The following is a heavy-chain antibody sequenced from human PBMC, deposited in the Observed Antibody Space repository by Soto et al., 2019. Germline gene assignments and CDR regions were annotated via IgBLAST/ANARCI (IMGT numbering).Heavy chain of an antibody. D-gene: IGHD3-10*01. Sequence: PSETLSLTCAVSSGSISSSNWWGLVRQPPGKGLEWIGEIYHSGSTNYNPSLKSRVTISVDKSKNQFSLKLSSVTAADTAVYYCARIGLWFGEYWFDPWGQGTLVTVSS. CDR3: ARIGLWFGEYWFDP. CDR1: SGSISSSNW. V-gene: IGHV4-4*02. CDR2: IYHSGST. J-gene: IGHJ5*02.